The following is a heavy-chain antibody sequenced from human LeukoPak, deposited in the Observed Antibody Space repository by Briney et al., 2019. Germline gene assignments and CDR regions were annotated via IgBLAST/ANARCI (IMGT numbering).Heavy chain of an antibody. CDR1: GGSISSYY. D-gene: IGHD6-19*01. Sequence: SETLSLTCTVSGGSISSYYWSWIRQPAGKGPEWIGRIYTSGSTNYNPSLKSRVTMSVDTSKNQFSLKLSSVTAADTAVYYCARDRIAVAGTVVDYWGQGTLVTVSS. J-gene: IGHJ4*02. V-gene: IGHV4-4*07. CDR3: ARDRIAVAGTVVDY. CDR2: IYTSGST.